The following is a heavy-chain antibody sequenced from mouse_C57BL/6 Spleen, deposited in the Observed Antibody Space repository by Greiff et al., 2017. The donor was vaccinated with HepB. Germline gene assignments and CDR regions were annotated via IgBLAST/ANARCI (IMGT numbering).Heavy chain of an antibody. D-gene: IGHD1-1*01. J-gene: IGHJ1*03. V-gene: IGHV1-69*01. Sequence: QVQLKQPGAELVMPGASVKLSCKASGYTFTSYWMHWVKQRPGQGLEWIGEIDPSDSYTNYNQKFKGKSTLTVDKSSSTAYMQLSSLTSEDSAVYYCARRDYYGSEDFDVWGTGTTVTVSS. CDR3: ARRDYYGSEDFDV. CDR1: GYTFTSYW. CDR2: IDPSDSYT.